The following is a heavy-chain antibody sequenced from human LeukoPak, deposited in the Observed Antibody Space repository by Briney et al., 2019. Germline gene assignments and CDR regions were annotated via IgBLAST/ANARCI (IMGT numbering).Heavy chain of an antibody. Sequence: SETLSLTCTVPGGSISSVGYSWSWSRQHPGKGLEWIGYIYSSGSTYYNPSLKSRVTISVDTSTHQFSLKLSSVTAADTAVYYCARVLAYGGGDCYSRWFDPWGQGTLVTVSS. J-gene: IGHJ5*02. CDR1: GGSISSVGYS. V-gene: IGHV4-31*03. D-gene: IGHD2-21*02. CDR2: IYSSGST. CDR3: ARVLAYGGGDCYSRWFDP.